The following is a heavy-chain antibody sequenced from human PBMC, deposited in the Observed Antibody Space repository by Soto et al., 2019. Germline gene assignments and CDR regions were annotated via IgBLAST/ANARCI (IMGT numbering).Heavy chain of an antibody. CDR3: ARVVISGSYLDY. CDR2: IRGSSSTI. V-gene: IGHV3-48*01. D-gene: IGHD1-26*01. J-gene: IGHJ4*02. CDR1: GFSFSINA. Sequence: GGSLRLSCAASGFSFSINAMSWVRQAPGKGLEWVSAIRGSSSTIYYADSVKGRFTISRDNAKNSLYLQMNSLRAEDTAVYYCARVVISGSYLDYWGQGTLVTVSS.